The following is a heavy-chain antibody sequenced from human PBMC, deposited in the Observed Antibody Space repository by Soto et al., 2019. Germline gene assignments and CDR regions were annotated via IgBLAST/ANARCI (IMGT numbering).Heavy chain of an antibody. CDR3: ARDPSYDYVWGSYRPRHPDY. J-gene: IGHJ4*02. CDR1: GDSITSSYW. CDR2: IHHSGVT. V-gene: IGHV4-4*02. Sequence: SETLSLTSAVSGDSITSSYWSWLRQPPGKGLEWIAAIHHSGVTHYNPSLRSRVIISLDNAKNSLYLQMNSLRAEDTAVYYCARDPSYDYVWGSYRPRHPDYWGQGTLVTVSS. D-gene: IGHD3-16*02.